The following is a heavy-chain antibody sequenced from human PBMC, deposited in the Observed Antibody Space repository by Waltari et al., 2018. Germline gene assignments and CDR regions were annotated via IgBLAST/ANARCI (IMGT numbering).Heavy chain of an antibody. Sequence: EVQLVQYGGGLVQPGRSLRRCCAASGFSFDDYAMTWVRPAPGTGLEWVPGSSWTSGSIGYADSVKGRVTNSRDNAKNSLYLQMNSLRAEDTALYYCAKDRGGRYYYYMDVWGKGTTVTVSS. J-gene: IGHJ6*03. V-gene: IGHV3-9*01. D-gene: IGHD3-16*01. CDR1: GFSFDDYA. CDR2: SSWTSGSI. CDR3: AKDRGGRYYYYMDV.